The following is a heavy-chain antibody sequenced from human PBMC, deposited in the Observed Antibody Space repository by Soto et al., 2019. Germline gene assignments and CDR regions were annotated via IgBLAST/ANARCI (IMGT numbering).Heavy chain of an antibody. CDR2: IYYSGST. V-gene: IGHV4-39*01. J-gene: IGHJ4*02. CDR3: ATLPYYDFWSGYYFDY. Sequence: SETLSLTCNVSGGSISSSDYYWGWIRQPPGKGLEWIGQIYYSGSTYYNPSLKSRVTMSVDTSKNQFSLKLTSVTAADTAVYYCATLPYYDFWSGYYFDYWGQGNLVTVSS. D-gene: IGHD3-3*01. CDR1: GGSISSSDYY.